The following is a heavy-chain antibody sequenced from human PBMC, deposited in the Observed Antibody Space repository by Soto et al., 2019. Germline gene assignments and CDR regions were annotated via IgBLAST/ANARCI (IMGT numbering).Heavy chain of an antibody. J-gene: IGHJ6*02. Sequence: PGGSLRLSCTASGFTFGYYAMSGFRQAPGKGLEWVGFIRSKAYGGTTEYAASVKGRFTISRDDSKSIAYLQMNSLKTEDTAVYYCTRDRVRVPAAILDYYYYGMDVWGQGTTVTVSS. V-gene: IGHV3-49*03. CDR2: IRSKAYGGTT. D-gene: IGHD2-2*02. CDR3: TRDRVRVPAAILDYYYYGMDV. CDR1: GFTFGYYA.